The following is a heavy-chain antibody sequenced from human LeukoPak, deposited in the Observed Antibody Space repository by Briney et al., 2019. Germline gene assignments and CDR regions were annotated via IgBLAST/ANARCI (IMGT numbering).Heavy chain of an antibody. V-gene: IGHV1-2*02. D-gene: IGHD3/OR15-3a*01. Sequence: GASVKVSCKASGYTFTNYYMHWVRQAPGQGLEWMGWINPNSGATNYAQKFQGRVTMTRNTSNSTAYMELSRLKSDDTAVYYCASHPMYRDFWTDGWYWGQGTLVTVSS. CDR2: INPNSGAT. CDR1: GYTFTNYY. J-gene: IGHJ4*02. CDR3: ASHPMYRDFWTDGWY.